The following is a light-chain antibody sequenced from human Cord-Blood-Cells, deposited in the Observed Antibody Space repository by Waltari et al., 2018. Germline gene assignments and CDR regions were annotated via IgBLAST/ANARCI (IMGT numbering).Light chain of an antibody. CDR2: DDS. Sequence: SYVLTQPPPVSVAPGKTARITCGGTNIGSKSVHGYQQKPGQAPVLVVYDDSDRPSGIPGRFSGSNSGNTATLTISRVEAGDEADYYCQVWDSSSDPYVFGTGTKVTVL. CDR1: NIGSKS. CDR3: QVWDSSSDPYV. J-gene: IGLJ1*01. V-gene: IGLV3-21*03.